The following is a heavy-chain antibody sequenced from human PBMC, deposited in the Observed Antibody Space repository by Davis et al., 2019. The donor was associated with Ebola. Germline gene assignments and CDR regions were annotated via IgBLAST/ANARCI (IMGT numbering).Heavy chain of an antibody. J-gene: IGHJ2*01. V-gene: IGHV3-23*01. Sequence: PGGSLRLSCAASGFTFSSYAMSWVRQAPGKGLEWVSAISGSGGSTYYADSVKGRFTISRDNSKNTLYLQMNSLRAEDTAVYYCAKDTTMIVVAYWYFDLWGRGTLVTVSS. CDR2: ISGSGGST. CDR3: AKDTTMIVVAYWYFDL. CDR1: GFTFSSYA. D-gene: IGHD3-22*01.